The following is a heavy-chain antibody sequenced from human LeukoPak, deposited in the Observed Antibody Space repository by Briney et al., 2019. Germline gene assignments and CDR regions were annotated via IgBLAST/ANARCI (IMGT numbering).Heavy chain of an antibody. CDR2: INPNSGGT. Sequence: ASVKVSCKASGYTFTGYYMYWVRQAPGQGLEWMGWINPNSGGTNYAQKFQGRVTMTRDTSISTAYMELSRLRSDDTAVYYCARGVYYDTASDYWGQGTLVTVSS. CDR3: ARGVYYDTASDY. V-gene: IGHV1-2*02. J-gene: IGHJ4*02. CDR1: GYTFTGYY. D-gene: IGHD3-22*01.